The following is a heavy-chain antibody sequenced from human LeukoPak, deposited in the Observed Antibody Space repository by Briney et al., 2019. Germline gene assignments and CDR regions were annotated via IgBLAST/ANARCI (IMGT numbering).Heavy chain of an antibody. J-gene: IGHJ4*02. D-gene: IGHD4-11*01. Sequence: SETLSLTCTVSGGSISSYYWSWIRQPPGKGLEWIGYIYYSGSTNYNPSLKSRVTILVDTSKNQFSLKLSSVTAADTAVYYCAADGTTVTTVYWGQGTLVIVSS. V-gene: IGHV4-59*01. CDR2: IYYSGST. CDR1: GGSISSYY. CDR3: AADGTTVTTVY.